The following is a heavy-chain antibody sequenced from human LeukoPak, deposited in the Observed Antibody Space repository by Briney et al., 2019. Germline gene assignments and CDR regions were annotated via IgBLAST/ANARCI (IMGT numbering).Heavy chain of an antibody. CDR1: GGTFSSYA. CDR3: ARDLGSSGWYGFDY. CDR2: IIPILGIA. J-gene: IGHJ4*02. D-gene: IGHD6-19*01. Sequence: GASVKVSCKASGGTFSSYAISWVRQAPGQGLEWMGRIIPILGIANYAQKFQGRVTITADKSTSTAYMELSSLRSEDTAVYYCARDLGSSGWYGFDYWGQETLVTVSS. V-gene: IGHV1-69*04.